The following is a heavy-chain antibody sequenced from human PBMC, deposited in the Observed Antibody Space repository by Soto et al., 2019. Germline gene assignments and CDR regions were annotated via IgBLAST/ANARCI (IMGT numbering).Heavy chain of an antibody. CDR2: INSDGSST. V-gene: IGHV3-74*01. D-gene: IGHD3-22*01. CDR1: GFTFSSYW. Sequence: EVQLVESGGGLVQPGGSLILSCAASGFTFSSYWMHWVRQAPGKGLVWVSRINSDGSSTSYADSVKGRFTISRDNAKNTVYLQMNSLRAEDTAVYYCASHPLTMTYLDYWGQGTLVTVSS. CDR3: ASHPLTMTYLDY. J-gene: IGHJ4*02.